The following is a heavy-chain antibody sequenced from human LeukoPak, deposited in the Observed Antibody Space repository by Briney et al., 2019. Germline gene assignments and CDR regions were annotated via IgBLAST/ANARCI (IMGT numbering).Heavy chain of an antibody. D-gene: IGHD3-9*01. J-gene: IGHJ5*02. CDR2: VIPMFGTV. Sequence: SVKVSCKASGGTFNTYAISWVRQAPGQGLEWMGGVIPMFGTVNYAQKFQGRVTITADESTSTAYMELSSLRSEDTAVYYCAAQRGRRYFDWLKKWFDPWGQGTLVTVSS. V-gene: IGHV1-69*13. CDR1: GGTFNTYA. CDR3: AAQRGRRYFDWLKKWFDP.